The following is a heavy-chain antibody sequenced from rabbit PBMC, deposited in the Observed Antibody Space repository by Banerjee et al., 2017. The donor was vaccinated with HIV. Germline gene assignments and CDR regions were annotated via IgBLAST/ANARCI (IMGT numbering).Heavy chain of an antibody. Sequence: QSLEESGGDLVKPGASLTLTCTASGFSFSSKYYMCWVRQAPGKGLEWIACIYTGDGSTYYASWAKGRFTISKTSSTTVTLQMTSLTAADTATYFCARAYYYSSGWGDYYFNLWGPGTLVTVS. CDR2: IYTGDGST. J-gene: IGHJ4*01. CDR1: GFSFSSKYY. V-gene: IGHV1S40*01. D-gene: IGHD4-1*01. CDR3: ARAYYYSSGWGDYYFNL.